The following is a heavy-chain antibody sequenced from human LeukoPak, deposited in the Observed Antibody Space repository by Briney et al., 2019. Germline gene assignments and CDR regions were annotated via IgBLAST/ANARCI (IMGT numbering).Heavy chain of an antibody. CDR1: GYMFTVYY. CDR2: MNPNSGNT. Sequence: ASVTVSFKASGYMFTVYYIHWVRQAPGQGLEWMGYMNPNSGNTACAQKFQGRVTITKNTSISTAYMELTSLRSEDTAMYYCAREGLDSWGQGTLVTVSS. CDR3: AREGLDS. J-gene: IGHJ5*01. V-gene: IGHV1-8*03.